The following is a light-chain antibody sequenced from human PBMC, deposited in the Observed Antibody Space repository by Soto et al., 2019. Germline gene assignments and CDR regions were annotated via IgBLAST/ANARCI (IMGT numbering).Light chain of an antibody. V-gene: IGLV2-14*01. J-gene: IGLJ3*02. CDR1: SSDVGGYNY. Sequence: QPVLTQPASVSGSPGQSITISCTGTSSDVGGYNYVSWYQQRPGKAPKLMIYEVSNRPSGVSSRFSGSKSGNTASLTISGLQAEDEADYYCSSYTSSSTVLFGGGTKLTVL. CDR3: SSYTSSSTVL. CDR2: EVS.